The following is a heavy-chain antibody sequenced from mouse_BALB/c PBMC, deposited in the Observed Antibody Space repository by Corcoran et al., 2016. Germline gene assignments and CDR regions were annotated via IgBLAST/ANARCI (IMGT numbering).Heavy chain of an antibody. D-gene: IGHD2-14*01. CDR3: ARDRYWYVDV. V-gene: IGHV1-26*01. J-gene: IGHJ1*01. CDR1: GYTFTDYY. Sequence: EVQLQQSGPELVKPGASVKMSCTASGYTFTDYYMKWVKQSHGKNLEWIGDVDPNNGGTSYSQNFKGKATLTVDKSSSTAYMQLNSLTSEDSAVYFCARDRYWYVDVWGAGTTVTVSS. CDR2: VDPNNGGT.